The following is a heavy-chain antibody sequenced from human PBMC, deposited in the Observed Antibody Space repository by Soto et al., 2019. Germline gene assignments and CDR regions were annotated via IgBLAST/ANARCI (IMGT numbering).Heavy chain of an antibody. D-gene: IGHD3-22*01. Sequence: GGSLRLSCTASKFIFMSYGMHWVRQAPGKGLEWVAFIWYDATNKFYADSVKGRFTISRDNSKNTLYLQMNSLRAEDTATYFCATAYYDSRGFQDRWGQGTLVTVSS. CDR3: ATAYYDSRGFQDR. CDR1: KFIFMSYG. J-gene: IGHJ5*02. CDR2: IWYDATNK. V-gene: IGHV3-30*02.